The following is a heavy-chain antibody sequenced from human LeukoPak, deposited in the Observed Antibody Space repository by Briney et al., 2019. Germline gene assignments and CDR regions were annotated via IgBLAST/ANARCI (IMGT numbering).Heavy chain of an antibody. J-gene: IGHJ4*02. D-gene: IGHD4-23*01. CDR3: ARTHYGGNRAGSTAY. Sequence: SETLSLTCTVPGGSISSYYWSWIRQPPGKGLEWIGYIYYSGSTNYNPSLKSRVTISVDTSKNQFSLKLSSVTAADTAVYYCARTHYGGNRAGSTAYWGQGTLVTVSS. V-gene: IGHV4-59*01. CDR2: IYYSGST. CDR1: GGSISSYY.